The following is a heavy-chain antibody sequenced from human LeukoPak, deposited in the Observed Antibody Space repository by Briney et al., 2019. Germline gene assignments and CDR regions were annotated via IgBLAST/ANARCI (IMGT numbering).Heavy chain of an antibody. J-gene: IGHJ3*02. CDR3: ARNILFAFDI. CDR1: GLTVSSSY. Sequence: PGGYLRLSFAASGLTVSSSYMSLVRPAPGKGLEWVSIIYNDGSTYYADSMKGRFTISRDNSKNTLYLQVNSLRAEDTAMYYCARNILFAFDIWGQGTMVTVSS. V-gene: IGHV3-53*01. CDR2: IYNDGST.